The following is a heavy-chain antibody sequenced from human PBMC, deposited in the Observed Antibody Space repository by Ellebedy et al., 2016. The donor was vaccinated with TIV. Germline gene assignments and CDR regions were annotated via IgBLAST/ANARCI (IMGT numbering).Heavy chain of an antibody. V-gene: IGHV4-31*03. D-gene: IGHD5-18*01. CDR3: ARDGYSYGSSYFDY. J-gene: IGHJ4*02. CDR2: IYYTGST. Sequence: SETLSLXXTVSGGSISSGGYYWGWIRQHPGKGLEWIGYIYYTGSTYYNPSLKSRLTMSVDTSKNQFSLNLSSVTAGDTAVYYCARDGYSYGSSYFDYWGQGILVTVSS. CDR1: GGSISSGGYY.